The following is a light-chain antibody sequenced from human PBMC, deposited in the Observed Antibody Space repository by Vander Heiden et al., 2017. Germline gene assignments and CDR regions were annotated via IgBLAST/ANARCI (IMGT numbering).Light chain of an antibody. Sequence: DIQRPQSPSTLSAPVGDRAPITCRASQTMSSWLAWYQQKLGKAPKPLIYQAPKLHTRVPSIFSGSGSGTVFTLTISILHPDFFATYYCQHNNSYRTFGQGTKVEIK. CDR1: QTMSSW. CDR3: QHNNSYRT. CDR2: QAP. V-gene: IGKV1-5*03. J-gene: IGKJ1*01.